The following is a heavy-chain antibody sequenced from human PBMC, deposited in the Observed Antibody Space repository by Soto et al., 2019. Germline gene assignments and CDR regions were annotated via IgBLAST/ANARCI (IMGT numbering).Heavy chain of an antibody. CDR1: GFTFSSYA. CDR2: ISGSGGST. J-gene: IGHJ4*02. D-gene: IGHD2-15*01. V-gene: IGHV3-23*01. CDR3: AKNSGVVVVAATWLSYFDY. Sequence: GVSLRLSCAASGFTFSSYAMSWVRQAPGKGLEWVSAISGSGGSTYYADSVKGRFTISRDNSKNTLYLQMNSLRAEDTAVYYCAKNSGVVVVAATWLSYFDYWGQGTLVTVSS.